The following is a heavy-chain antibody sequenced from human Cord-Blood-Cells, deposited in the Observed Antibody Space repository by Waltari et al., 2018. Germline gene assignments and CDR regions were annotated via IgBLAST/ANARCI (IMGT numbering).Heavy chain of an antibody. Sequence: QVQLVESGGGVVQPGRSLRLSCAASGFHFSRYGRHSVRQAPGKGLEWVAVISYDGSNKYYADSVKGRFTISRDNSKNTLYLQMNSLRAEDTAVYYCAKQGAARHYFDYWGQGTLVTVSS. CDR1: GFHFSRYG. CDR2: ISYDGSNK. V-gene: IGHV3-30*18. D-gene: IGHD6-6*01. J-gene: IGHJ4*02. CDR3: AKQGAARHYFDY.